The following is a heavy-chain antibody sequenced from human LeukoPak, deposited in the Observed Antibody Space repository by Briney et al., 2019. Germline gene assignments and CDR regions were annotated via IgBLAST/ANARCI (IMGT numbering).Heavy chain of an antibody. J-gene: IGHJ5*02. CDR2: ISSSSYI. CDR3: ARVIRFSHWFDP. V-gene: IGHV3-21*01. Sequence: GGSLRLSCAASGFTFSSYSMNWVRQAPGKGLEWVSSISSSSYIYYADSVKGRFTISRDNAKNSLYLQMNSLRAEDTAVYYCARVIRFSHWFDPWGQGTLVTVSS. CDR1: GFTFSSYS. D-gene: IGHD3-3*01.